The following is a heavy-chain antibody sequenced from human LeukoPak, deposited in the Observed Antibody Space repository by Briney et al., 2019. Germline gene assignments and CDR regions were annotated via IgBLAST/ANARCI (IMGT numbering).Heavy chain of an antibody. J-gene: IGHJ4*02. CDR1: GFTFSSSW. Sequence: HPGGSLRLSCAASGFTFSSSWMTWVRQAPGKGLDWVASIKQDGSEKYYVDSVKGRFTISRDNAKNSLYLQLNSLRAGDTAVYYCARDYGSGNFDYWGQGTLVTVSS. CDR2: IKQDGSEK. V-gene: IGHV3-7*04. D-gene: IGHD3-10*01. CDR3: ARDYGSGNFDY.